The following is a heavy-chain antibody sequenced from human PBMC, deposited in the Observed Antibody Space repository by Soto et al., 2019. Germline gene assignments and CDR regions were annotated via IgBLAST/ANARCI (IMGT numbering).Heavy chain of an antibody. Sequence: ASVKVSCKASGYTFTRYAMHWVRQAPGQGLEWMGWINTGNGNTHYSQKFQGRVTFTRDASATTAYMELSSLTSEDTAVYYCARNVDWFDPWGQGTLVTVSS. J-gene: IGHJ5*02. CDR3: ARNVDWFDP. CDR2: INTGNGNT. CDR1: GYTFTRYA. D-gene: IGHD2-21*01. V-gene: IGHV1-3*04.